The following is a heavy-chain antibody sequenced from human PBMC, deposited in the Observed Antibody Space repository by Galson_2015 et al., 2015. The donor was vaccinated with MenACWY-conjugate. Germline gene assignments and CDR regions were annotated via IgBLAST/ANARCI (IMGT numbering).Heavy chain of an antibody. D-gene: IGHD6-19*01. V-gene: IGHV3-21*01. J-gene: IGHJ4*02. CDR2: ITSGSDYI. CDR1: GFTFNTYP. Sequence: SLRLSCAASGFTFNTYPMNWVRQAPGEGLEWVSSITSGSDYIYYADSVKGRFTVSRDNAENSLYLQMNSLRPEDTAVYYCAREDLAWAVGLDYWGQGTLVTVSS. CDR3: AREDLAWAVGLDY.